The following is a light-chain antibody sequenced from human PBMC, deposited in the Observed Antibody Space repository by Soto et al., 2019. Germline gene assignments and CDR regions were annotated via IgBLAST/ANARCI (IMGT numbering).Light chain of an antibody. CDR2: KAS. V-gene: IGKV1-5*03. Sequence: DIQMTQSPSTLSASVGDRVTITCRAGQSINSWLAWYQQKPGKAPKLPIYKASSLESGVPSRFSGSGSGTEFTLTISSLQPDDFAAYYCQQYEIYPITFGQGTRLEIK. CDR3: QQYEIYPIT. CDR1: QSINSW. J-gene: IGKJ5*01.